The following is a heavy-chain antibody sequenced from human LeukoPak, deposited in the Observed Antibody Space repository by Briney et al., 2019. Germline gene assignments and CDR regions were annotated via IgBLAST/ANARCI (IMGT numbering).Heavy chain of an antibody. CDR2: IYCSDGST. CDR3: ARDWELTY. Sequence: ASVKVSCKTSGYTFTTYYIHWVRQAPGQGLEWMGSIYCSDGSTIYGQKFQGRVTTTRDTSTSTVYMDLSGLRSEDTAVYYCARDWELTYWGQGTLVTVSS. V-gene: IGHV1-46*01. J-gene: IGHJ4*02. D-gene: IGHD1-7*01. CDR1: GYTFTTYY.